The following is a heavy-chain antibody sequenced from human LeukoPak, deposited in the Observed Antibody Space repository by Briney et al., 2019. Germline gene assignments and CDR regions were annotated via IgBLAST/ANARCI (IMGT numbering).Heavy chain of an antibody. CDR2: IYYSGST. CDR1: GGSISSYY. Sequence: PSETLSLTCTVSGGSISSYYWSWIRQPPGKGLEWIGYIYYSGSTNYNPSLKSRVTISVDTSKNQFSLELSSVTAADTAVYYCARGAIVVVPAAPLWAFDIWGQGTMVTVSS. CDR3: ARGAIVVVPAAPLWAFDI. J-gene: IGHJ3*02. V-gene: IGHV4-59*01. D-gene: IGHD2-2*01.